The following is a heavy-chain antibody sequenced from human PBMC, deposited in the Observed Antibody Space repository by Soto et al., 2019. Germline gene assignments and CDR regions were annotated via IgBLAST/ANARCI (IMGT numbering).Heavy chain of an antibody. Sequence: QVQLVESGGGLVKPGGSLRVSCAGSGISFSDYYMNWIRQAPGKGLEWIACIGRINAHYADSVKGRFTISRDNARNSLYLQMDSLRAEDTAVYYCATSGRNDYSPLDHWGQGTLVTVSS. J-gene: IGHJ4*02. CDR3: ATSGRNDYSPLDH. D-gene: IGHD5-12*01. CDR2: IGRINA. CDR1: GISFSDYY. V-gene: IGHV3-11*06.